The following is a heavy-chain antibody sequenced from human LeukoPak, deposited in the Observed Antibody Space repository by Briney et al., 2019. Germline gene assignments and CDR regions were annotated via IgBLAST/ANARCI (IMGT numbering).Heavy chain of an antibody. CDR2: ISGSGGST. J-gene: IGHJ4*02. Sequence: GGSLRLSCAASGFTFSSYAMSWVRQAPGKGLEWVSAISGSGGSTYYADSVKGRFTISRDNSKNTLYLQMNSLRAEDTAVYYCAKDYLGYGDYGWDYWGQGTLVTGSS. V-gene: IGHV3-23*01. CDR3: AKDYLGYGDYGWDY. CDR1: GFTFSSYA. D-gene: IGHD4-17*01.